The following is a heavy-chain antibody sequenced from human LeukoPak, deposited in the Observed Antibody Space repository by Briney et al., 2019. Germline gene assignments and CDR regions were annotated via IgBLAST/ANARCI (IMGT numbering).Heavy chain of an antibody. CDR2: INPNSGGT. CDR3: ARPLYCSSTSCPNWFDP. V-gene: IGHV1-18*01. D-gene: IGHD2-2*01. Sequence: ASVKVSCKASGGTFSSYAISWVRQAPGQGLEWMGWINPNSGGTNYAQKLQGRVTMTTDTSTSTAYMELRSLRSDDTAVYYCARPLYCSSTSCPNWFDPWGQGTLVTVSS. CDR1: GGTFSSYA. J-gene: IGHJ5*02.